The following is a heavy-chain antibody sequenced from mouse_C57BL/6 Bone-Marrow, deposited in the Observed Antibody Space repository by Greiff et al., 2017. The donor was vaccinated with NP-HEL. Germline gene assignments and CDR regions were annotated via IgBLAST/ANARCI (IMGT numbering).Heavy chain of an antibody. CDR3: AREEDGYNGFAY. CDR1: GYSITSGYY. CDR2: ISYDGSN. D-gene: IGHD2-3*01. Sequence: EVKLMESGPGLVKPSQSLSLTCSVTGYSITSGYYWNWIRQFPGNKLEWMGYISYDGSNNYNPSLKNRISITRDTSKNQFFLKLNSVTTEDTATYYCAREEDGYNGFAYWGQGTLVTVSA. V-gene: IGHV3-6*01. J-gene: IGHJ3*01.